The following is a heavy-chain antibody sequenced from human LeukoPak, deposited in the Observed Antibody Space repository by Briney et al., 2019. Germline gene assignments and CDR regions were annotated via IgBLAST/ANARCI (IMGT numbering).Heavy chain of an antibody. CDR3: ASFMTGYPIDY. Sequence: GASVKVACKASGYTFTSYGISWVRQAPGQGLEWMGWISAYNGNTNYAQKLQGRVTMTTDTSTSTAYMELRSLRSDDTAVYYCASFMTGYPIDYWGQGTLVTVSP. CDR1: GYTFTSYG. CDR2: ISAYNGNT. V-gene: IGHV1-18*01. D-gene: IGHD5-12*01. J-gene: IGHJ4*02.